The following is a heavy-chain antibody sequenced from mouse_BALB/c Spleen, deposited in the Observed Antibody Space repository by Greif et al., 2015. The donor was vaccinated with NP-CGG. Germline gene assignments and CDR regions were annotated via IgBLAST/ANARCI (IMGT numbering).Heavy chain of an antibody. CDR1: GYTFTSYT. Sequence: VQLQQSGAELARPGASVKMSCKASGYTFTSYTMHWVKQRPGQGLEWIGYINPSSGYTNYNQKFKDEATLTADKSSSTAYMQLSSLTSEDSAVYYCARQLYDGYPFAYWGQGTLVTVSA. V-gene: IGHV1-4*01. J-gene: IGHJ3*01. D-gene: IGHD2-3*01. CDR2: INPSSGYT. CDR3: ARQLYDGYPFAY.